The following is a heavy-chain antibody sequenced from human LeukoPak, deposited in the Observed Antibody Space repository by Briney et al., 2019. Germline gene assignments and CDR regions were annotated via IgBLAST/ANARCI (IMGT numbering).Heavy chain of an antibody. V-gene: IGHV3-21*01. CDR3: ARSPTPDY. D-gene: IGHD4-17*01. Sequence: PGGSLRLSCAASGFTFSSYSMNWVRQAPGKGLEWVSSISSRSSYIYYADSVKGRFTISRDNAKNSLYLQMNSLRAEDTAVYYCARSPTPDYWGQGTLVTVSS. J-gene: IGHJ4*02. CDR2: ISSRSSYI. CDR1: GFTFSSYS.